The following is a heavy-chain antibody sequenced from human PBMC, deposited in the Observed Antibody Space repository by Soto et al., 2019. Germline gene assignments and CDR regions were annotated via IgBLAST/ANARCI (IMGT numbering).Heavy chain of an antibody. CDR2: IWYDGSNK. CDR1: GFTFSSYG. CDR3: AREALPYCGGDCYYFDY. D-gene: IGHD2-21*02. V-gene: IGHV3-33*01. Sequence: ESVGGVVQPGRSLRLSCAASGFTFSSYGMHWVRQAPGKGLEWVAVIWYDGSNKYYADSVKGRFTISRDNSKNTLYLQMNSLRAEDTAVYYCAREALPYCGGDCYYFDYWGQGTLVTVSS. J-gene: IGHJ4*02.